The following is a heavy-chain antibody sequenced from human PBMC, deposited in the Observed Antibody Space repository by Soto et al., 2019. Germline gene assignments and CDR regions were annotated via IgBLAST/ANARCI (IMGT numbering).Heavy chain of an antibody. CDR3: ARDQRGGTQKGIPFGVATNWFDP. D-gene: IGHD3-3*01. CDR2: INPSGGST. Sequence: GASVKVSCKASGYTFTSYYMHWVRQAPGQGLEWMGIINPSGGSTSYAQKFQGRVTMTRDTSTSTVYMELSSLRSEDTAVYYCARDQRGGTQKGIPFGVATNWFDPWGQGTLVTVSS. V-gene: IGHV1-46*01. J-gene: IGHJ5*02. CDR1: GYTFTSYY.